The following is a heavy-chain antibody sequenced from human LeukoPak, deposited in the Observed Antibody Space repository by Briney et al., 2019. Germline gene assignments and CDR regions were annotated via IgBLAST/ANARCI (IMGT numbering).Heavy chain of an antibody. CDR1: GGSISSSSYY. D-gene: IGHD3-10*01. V-gene: IGHV4-39*01. CDR2: IYYSGST. J-gene: IGHJ4*02. Sequence: SETLSLTCTVSGGSISSSSYYWGWIRQPPGKGLEWIGSIYYSGSTYYNPSLKSRVTISVDTSKNQFSLKLSSVTAADTAVYYCARAGTMVRGVIIARTYFDYWGQGTLVTVSS. CDR3: ARAGTMVRGVIIARTYFDY.